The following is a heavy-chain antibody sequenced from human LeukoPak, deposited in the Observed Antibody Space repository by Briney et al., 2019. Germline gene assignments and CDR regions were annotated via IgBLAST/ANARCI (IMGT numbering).Heavy chain of an antibody. CDR1: GYTFNAYY. CDR2: IDPKTGNT. V-gene: IGHV1-2*02. J-gene: IGHJ4*02. D-gene: IGHD3-22*01. CDR3: ASGAFCASGNCYLQRIAS. Sequence: ASVKVSCKPSGYTFNAYYMHWVRQAPGQGLEWVGWIDPKTGNTRDAQKFQGRVTITRDTPIGTVYMELSSLKFDDRDVDHCASGAFCASGNCYLQRIASWGPGTLVTVSS.